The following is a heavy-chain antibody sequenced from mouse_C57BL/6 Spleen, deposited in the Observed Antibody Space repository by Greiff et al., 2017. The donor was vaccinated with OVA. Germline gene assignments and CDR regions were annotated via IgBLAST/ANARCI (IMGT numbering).Heavy chain of an antibody. CDR3: ARDGYPDY. V-gene: IGHV1-64*01. J-gene: IGHJ2*01. CDR1: GYTFTSYW. Sequence: VQLVESGPELVKPGASVKISCKASGYTFTSYWMHWVKQRPGQGLEWIGMIHPNSGSTNYNEKFKSKATLTVDKSSSTAYMQLSSLTSEDSAVYYCARDGYPDYWGQGTTLTVSS. D-gene: IGHD2-3*01. CDR2: IHPNSGST.